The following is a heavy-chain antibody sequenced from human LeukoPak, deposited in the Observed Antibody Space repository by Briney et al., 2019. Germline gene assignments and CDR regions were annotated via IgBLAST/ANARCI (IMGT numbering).Heavy chain of an antibody. CDR2: ISSSSSTI. V-gene: IGHV3-48*01. CDR3: ARDPTSNYDTTFDY. Sequence: GRSLRLSCAASGFTFSSYSMNWVRQAPGKGLEWVSYISSSSSTIYYADSVKGRFTISRDNAKNSLYLQMNSLRAEDTAVYYCARDPTSNYDTTFDYWGQGTLVTVSS. CDR1: GFTFSSYS. D-gene: IGHD4-11*01. J-gene: IGHJ4*02.